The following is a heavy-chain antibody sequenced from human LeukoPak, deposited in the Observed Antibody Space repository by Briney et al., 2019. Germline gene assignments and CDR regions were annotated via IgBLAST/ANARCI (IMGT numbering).Heavy chain of an antibody. CDR1: GFTFSNAW. CDR3: TTIKRYYDSSGYYVREEDY. D-gene: IGHD3-22*01. V-gene: IGHV3-15*01. CDR2: IKSKTDGGTT. Sequence: GGSLRLSCAASGFTFSNAWMSWVRQAPGKGLEWVGRIKSKTDGGTTDYAAPVKGRFTISRDDSKNTLYLQMSSLKTEDTAVYYCTTIKRYYDSSGYYVREEDYWGQGTLVTVSS. J-gene: IGHJ4*02.